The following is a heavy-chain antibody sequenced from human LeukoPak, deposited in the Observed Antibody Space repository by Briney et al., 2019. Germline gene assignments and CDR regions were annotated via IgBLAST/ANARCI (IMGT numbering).Heavy chain of an antibody. D-gene: IGHD3-3*01. CDR1: GGSITTHY. CDR2: IFQSGRT. CDR3: ARGGWGDDSWSGPSINWVDP. Sequence: SETLSLTCSVSGGSITTHYWSWIRQPPGKGPEWIGYIFQSGRTNYSPSLKSRVTISGDTSKNQFSLRLSSVTAADTAVYYCARGGWGDDSWSGPSINWVDPWGQGILVTASS. J-gene: IGHJ5*02. V-gene: IGHV4-59*11.